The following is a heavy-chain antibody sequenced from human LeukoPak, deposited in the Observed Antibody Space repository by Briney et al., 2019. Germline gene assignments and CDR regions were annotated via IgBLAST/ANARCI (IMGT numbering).Heavy chain of an antibody. CDR2: VHHSADT. CDR3: ARYGHWFDP. CDR1: GYSISSGYY. V-gene: IGHV4-38-2*01. Sequence: SKTLSLTCPVSGYSISSGYYWGWIRQPPGKGLEYIGSVHHSADTYYNPSLKSRVTMSIDTSKNQFSLKLNSVTAADTAVYYCARYGHWFDPWGQGTLVTVSS. D-gene: IGHD3-10*01. J-gene: IGHJ5*02.